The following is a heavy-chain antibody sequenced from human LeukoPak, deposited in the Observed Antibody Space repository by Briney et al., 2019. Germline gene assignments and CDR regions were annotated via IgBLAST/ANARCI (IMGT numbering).Heavy chain of an antibody. D-gene: IGHD2-21*01. CDR1: GFTFSSYG. CDR3: AKDRRRSGGDYHYYYMDV. J-gene: IGHJ6*03. Sequence: PGGSLRLSCAASGFTFSSYGMHWVRQAPGKGLEWGAVIWYDGRNKSYGDSVKGRFTISRDNSKNTVYLQMNSLRAEDTAVYYCAKDRRRSGGDYHYYYMDVWGKGTTVTVSS. V-gene: IGHV3-33*06. CDR2: IWYDGRNK.